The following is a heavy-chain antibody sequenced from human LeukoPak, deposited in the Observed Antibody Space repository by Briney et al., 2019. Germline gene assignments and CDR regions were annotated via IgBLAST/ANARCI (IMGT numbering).Heavy chain of an antibody. CDR2: ISSSSATI. CDR1: GFTFTTYT. CDR3: AKCCVWSSSRGAFDI. J-gene: IGHJ3*02. D-gene: IGHD6-6*01. V-gene: IGHV3-48*01. Sequence: PGGSLRLSCAASGFTFTTYTMNWVRQAPGKGLEWVSYISSSSATIYYADSVKGRFTISRDNAKNSLYLQMNSLRAEDTAVYYCAKCCVWSSSRGAFDIWGQGTMVTVSS.